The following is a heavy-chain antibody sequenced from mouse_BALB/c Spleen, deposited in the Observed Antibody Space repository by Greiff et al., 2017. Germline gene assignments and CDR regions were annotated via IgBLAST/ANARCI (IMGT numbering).Heavy chain of an antibody. D-gene: IGHD1-1*01. Sequence: VQLQQSGPELVKPGASVKIPCKASGYTFTDYNMDWVKQSHGKSLEWIGDINPNNGGTIYNQKFKGKATLTADTSSSTAYMQLSSLTSEDSAIYYCARGYYGSRYFDVWGAGTTVTVSS. CDR2: INPNNGGT. V-gene: IGHV1-18*01. CDR1: GYTFTDYN. J-gene: IGHJ1*01. CDR3: ARGYYGSRYFDV.